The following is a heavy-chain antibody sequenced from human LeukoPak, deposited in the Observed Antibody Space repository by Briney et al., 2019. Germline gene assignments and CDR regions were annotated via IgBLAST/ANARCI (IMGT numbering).Heavy chain of an antibody. CDR1: GFTFSSYA. CDR2: ISGSGGST. D-gene: IGHD3-22*01. J-gene: IGHJ2*01. V-gene: IGHV3-23*01. CDR3: AKTPPDYYDSSGYYYVGHWYFDL. Sequence: GGSLRLSCAASGFTFSSYAMSWVRQAPGKGLEWVSAISGSGGSTYYADSVKGRFTISRDNSKNTLYLQMNSLRAEDTAVYYCAKTPPDYYDSSGYYYVGHWYFDLWGRGTLVTVSS.